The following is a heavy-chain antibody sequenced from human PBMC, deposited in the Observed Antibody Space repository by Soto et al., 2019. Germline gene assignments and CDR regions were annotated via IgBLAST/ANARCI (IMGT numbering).Heavy chain of an antibody. CDR1: GFTFSRYW. CDR3: ARFGDGYVSSSVEC. CDR2: INQNGRET. D-gene: IGHD3-10*01. V-gene: IGHV3-7*05. Sequence: EVHVEESGGNLVQPGGSLRLSCAASGFTFSRYWMTWVRQAPGKGLEWLANINQNGRETYYVDSVKGRFSIYRDNVKNSVYLQINSLRAEDTAVYYCARFGDGYVSSSVECWGQGTLVTVSS. J-gene: IGHJ4*02.